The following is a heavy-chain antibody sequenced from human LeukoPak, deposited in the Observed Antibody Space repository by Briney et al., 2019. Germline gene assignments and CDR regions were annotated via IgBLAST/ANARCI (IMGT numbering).Heavy chain of an antibody. CDR3: AKDSPVYYGSSYYYYGMDV. CDR2: ISGSGGST. D-gene: IGHD3-10*01. J-gene: IGHJ6*02. V-gene: IGHV3-23*01. Sequence: PGGSLRLSGAASGFTFSSYAMSWVRQAPGKGLEWVSAISGSGGSTYYADSVKGRFTISRDNSKNTLYLQMNSLRAEDTAVYYCAKDSPVYYGSSYYYYGMDVWGQGTTVTVSS. CDR1: GFTFSSYA.